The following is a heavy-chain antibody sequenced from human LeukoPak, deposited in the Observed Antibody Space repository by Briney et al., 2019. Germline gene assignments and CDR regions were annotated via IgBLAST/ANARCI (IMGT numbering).Heavy chain of an antibody. J-gene: IGHJ4*02. CDR1: GFTFSSYW. D-gene: IGHD3-3*02. CDR2: IKQDGSEK. V-gene: IGHV3-7*01. Sequence: GGSLRLSCAASGFTFSSYWMSWVRQAPGKGLEWVANIKQDGSEKYYVDSVKGRFTTSRDNAKNSLYLQMNSLRAEDTAVYYCARDEGMYHFWSGYMGDYWGQGTLVTVSS. CDR3: ARDEGMYHFWSGYMGDY.